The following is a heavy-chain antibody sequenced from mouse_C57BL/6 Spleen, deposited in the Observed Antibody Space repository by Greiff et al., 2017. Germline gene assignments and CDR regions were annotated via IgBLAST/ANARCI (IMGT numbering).Heavy chain of an antibody. V-gene: IGHV14-3*01. CDR3: ARHYCGSSYWYFDV. J-gene: IGHJ1*03. D-gene: IGHD1-1*01. CDR1: GFNIKNTY. CDR2: IDPANGNT. Sequence: EVQLQESVAELVRPGASVKLSCTASGFNIKNTYMHWVKQRPEQGLEWIGRIDPANGNTKYAPKFQSKATITVDTSSNTAYLQLSSLTSEDTAIYYCARHYCGSSYWYFDVWGTGTTVTVSS.